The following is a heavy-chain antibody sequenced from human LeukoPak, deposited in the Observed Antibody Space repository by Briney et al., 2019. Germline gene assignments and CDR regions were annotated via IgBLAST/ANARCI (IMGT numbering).Heavy chain of an antibody. Sequence: GGSLRLSCAASGFTFSSYAMHWVRQAPGKRLEYVSAISSNGGSTYYANSVKGRFTISRDNSKNTLYLQMGSLRAEDMAVYYCARDSAYYYGSGSYVPFDYWGQGTLVTVSS. CDR1: GFTFSSYA. CDR2: ISSNGGST. CDR3: ARDSAYYYGSGSYVPFDY. D-gene: IGHD3-10*01. J-gene: IGHJ4*02. V-gene: IGHV3-64*01.